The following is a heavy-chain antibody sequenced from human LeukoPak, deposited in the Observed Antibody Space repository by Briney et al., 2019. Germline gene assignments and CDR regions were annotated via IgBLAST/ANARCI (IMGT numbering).Heavy chain of an antibody. Sequence: SETLSLTCTVSGGSISSYYWSWIRQPPGKGLEWIGYIYYSGSTNYNPSLKSRVTMSLDTSRNQFSLKLSSVTAADTAVYYRVRDGPSWGLLWGQGALVTVSS. D-gene: IGHD7-27*01. CDR1: GGSISSYY. V-gene: IGHV4-59*12. CDR3: VRDGPSWGLL. CDR2: IYYSGST. J-gene: IGHJ4*02.